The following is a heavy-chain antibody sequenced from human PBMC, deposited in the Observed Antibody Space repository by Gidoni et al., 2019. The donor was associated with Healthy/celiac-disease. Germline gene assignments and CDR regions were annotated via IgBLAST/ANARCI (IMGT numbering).Heavy chain of an antibody. CDR2: ISAYNGNT. J-gene: IGHJ3*02. CDR3: ARVQYYYDSSGYYPAAFDI. D-gene: IGHD3-22*01. V-gene: IGHV1-18*01. Sequence: QVQLVQSGAEVKKPGASVKVSCKASGYTFTSYGISWVRQAPGQGLEWMGWISAYNGNTNYAQKLQGRVTMTTDTSTSTAYMELRSLRSDDTAVYYCARVQYYYDSSGYYPAAFDIWGQGTMVTVSS. CDR1: GYTFTSYG.